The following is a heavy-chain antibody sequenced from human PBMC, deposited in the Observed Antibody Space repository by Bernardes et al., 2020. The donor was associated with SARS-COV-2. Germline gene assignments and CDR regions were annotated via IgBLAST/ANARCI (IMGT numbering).Heavy chain of an antibody. CDR3: AKDSHMTLKIEGNYGMDV. CDR2: ISAHGDNT. CDR1: GFTVVSYA. D-gene: IGHD2-21*02. Sequence: GGSLRLSCAASGFTVVSYAMNWVRHTPGKGLEWVSTISAHGDNTNYADSVKGRFTISRDNSKRTFYLQMNSLRADDTAVYFCAKDSHMTLKIEGNYGMDVWGQGTSVTVSS. J-gene: IGHJ6*02. V-gene: IGHV3-23*01.